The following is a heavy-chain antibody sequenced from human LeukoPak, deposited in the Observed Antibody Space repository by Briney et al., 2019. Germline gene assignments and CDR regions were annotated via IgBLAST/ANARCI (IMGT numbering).Heavy chain of an antibody. D-gene: IGHD2-2*01. Sequence: SETLSLTCTVSGGSISSYYWSWIRQPPGKGLEWIGYIYYSGSTNYNPSLKSRVTISVDTSKNQFSLKLSSVTAADTAVYYCARGVWAPAADNWFDPWGQGILVTVSS. CDR1: GGSISSYY. J-gene: IGHJ5*02. CDR3: ARGVWAPAADNWFDP. CDR2: IYYSGST. V-gene: IGHV4-59*01.